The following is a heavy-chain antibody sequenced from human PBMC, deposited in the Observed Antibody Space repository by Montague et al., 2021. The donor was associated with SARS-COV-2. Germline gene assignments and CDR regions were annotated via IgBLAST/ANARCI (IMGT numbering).Heavy chain of an antibody. Sequence: CAISGDSVAGLSVAWDWHRPSPSRDLECLGRTYYRSKRDSDYAESVKXRLVIAPDTSKNQVSLQLNSVIPEDTAVYFCASSGITLTGLDAFDIWGQGTMVTVSS. J-gene: IGHJ3*02. CDR2: TYYRSKRDS. V-gene: IGHV6-1*01. CDR1: GDSVAGLSVA. CDR3: ASSGITLTGLDAFDI. D-gene: IGHD3-9*01.